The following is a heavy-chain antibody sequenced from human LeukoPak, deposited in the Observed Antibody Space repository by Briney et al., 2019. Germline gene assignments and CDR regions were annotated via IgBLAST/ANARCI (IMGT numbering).Heavy chain of an antibody. V-gene: IGHV4-59*01. D-gene: IGHD1-26*01. CDR3: ARDIVGATL. Sequence: SETLSLTCTVSGGSISSYYWSWIRQPPGEGLEWIGYIYYSGSTNYNPSLKSRVTISVDTSKNQFSLKLSSVTAADTAVYYCARDIVGATLWGQGTLVTVSS. CDR1: GGSISSYY. CDR2: IYYSGST. J-gene: IGHJ4*02.